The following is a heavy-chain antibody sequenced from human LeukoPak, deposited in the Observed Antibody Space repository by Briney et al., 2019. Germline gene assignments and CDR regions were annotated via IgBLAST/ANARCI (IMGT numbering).Heavy chain of an antibody. Sequence: GGSLRLSCAASGFTFSSYAMSWVRQAPGKGLEWVSAISGSGGSTYYADSVKGRFTISRDNSKNTLYLQMNSLRAEDTAVYYCASAKYSGYGPNWFDPWGQGTLVTVSS. CDR3: ASAKYSGYGPNWFDP. CDR2: ISGSGGST. J-gene: IGHJ5*02. D-gene: IGHD5-12*01. V-gene: IGHV3-23*01. CDR1: GFTFSSYA.